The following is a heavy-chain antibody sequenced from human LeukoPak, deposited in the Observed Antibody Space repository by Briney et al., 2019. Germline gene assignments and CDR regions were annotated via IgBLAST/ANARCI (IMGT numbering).Heavy chain of an antibody. J-gene: IGHJ4*02. CDR3: ANDY. Sequence: GGSLRLSCAASGFAFSTYGMHWVRQAPGKGLEWVAVISYDGSNKYYADSVKGRFTISRDNSKNTLYLQMNSLRAEDTAVYYCANDYWGQGTLVTVSS. CDR1: GFAFSTYG. V-gene: IGHV3-30*18. CDR2: ISYDGSNK.